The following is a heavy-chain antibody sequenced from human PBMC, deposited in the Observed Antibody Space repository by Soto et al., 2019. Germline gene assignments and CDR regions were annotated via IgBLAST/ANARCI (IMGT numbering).Heavy chain of an antibody. V-gene: IGHV3-23*01. Sequence: EVQLFESGGNSVQPGGSLRLSCAASEFNFSNYAMTWVRLAPGKGLEWVSSISDSGGSAIFADSVKGRFTISRDNSKNTLYLEMDSLRAEDTALYYCAKPAADYGDHYWYFDLWGRGTRVTVSS. CDR1: EFNFSNYA. CDR3: AKPAADYGDHYWYFDL. D-gene: IGHD4-17*01. CDR2: ISDSGGSA. J-gene: IGHJ2*01.